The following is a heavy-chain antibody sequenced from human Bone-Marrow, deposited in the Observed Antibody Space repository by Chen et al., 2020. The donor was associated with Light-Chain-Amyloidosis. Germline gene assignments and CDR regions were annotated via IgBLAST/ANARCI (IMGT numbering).Heavy chain of an antibody. V-gene: IGHV3-7*01. D-gene: IGHD1-26*01. CDR1: GFTPSRYW. Sequence: EVQLVESGGGLVQPGGSLRRSCTGTGFTPSRYWMSWVRQAPGKGLEWVANIERDGDEKNYVDSVKGRFTISRDNAKNSLYLQMNSLRDEDTAVYYCARESTSSEGGCWGQGALVTVSS. CDR2: IERDGDEK. J-gene: IGHJ1*01. CDR3: ARESTSSEGGC.